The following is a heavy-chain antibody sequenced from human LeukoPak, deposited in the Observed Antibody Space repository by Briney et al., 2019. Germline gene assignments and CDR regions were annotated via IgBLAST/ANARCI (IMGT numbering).Heavy chain of an antibody. CDR3: ARASTIFGRAEYFQH. CDR2: MNPNRGNT. CDR1: GYTFTSYD. D-gene: IGHD3-3*01. Sequence: GASVKVSCKASGYTFTSYDINWVRRATGQGLEWMGWMNPNRGNTGYAQKFQGRVTMTGNTSRSTAYMELSSLRSDDTAMYYCARASTIFGRAEYFQHWRQGTLVTVSS. J-gene: IGHJ1*01. V-gene: IGHV1-8*01.